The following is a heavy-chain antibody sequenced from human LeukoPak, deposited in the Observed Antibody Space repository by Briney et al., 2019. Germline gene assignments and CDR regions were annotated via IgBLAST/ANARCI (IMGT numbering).Heavy chain of an antibody. Sequence: SETLSLTCTVSGGSISSSSYYWGWIRQPPGKGLEWIGSIYYSGSTYYNPSLKSRVTISVDTSKNQFSLKLSSVTAADTAVYYCARDNRNYGDYVGVDYWGQGTLVTVSS. CDR1: GGSISSSSYY. D-gene: IGHD4-17*01. J-gene: IGHJ4*02. CDR2: IYYSGST. V-gene: IGHV4-39*07. CDR3: ARDNRNYGDYVGVDY.